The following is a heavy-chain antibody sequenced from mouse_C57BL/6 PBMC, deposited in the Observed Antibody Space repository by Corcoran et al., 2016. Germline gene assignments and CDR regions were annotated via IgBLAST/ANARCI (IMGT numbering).Heavy chain of an antibody. CDR3: ARSFYYGSPSWFAY. V-gene: IGHV8-12*01. CDR1: GFSLSTSGMG. J-gene: IGHJ3*01. CDR2: SYWDDDK. Sequence: QVTLKESGPGLLQSSQTLSLTCSFSGFSLSTSGMGVRWIRQPSGKGLEWLAHSYWDDDKRYNPSLKSRLTISKDTSRNQVFLKITSVDTADTATYYCARSFYYGSPSWFAYWGQGTLVTVSA. D-gene: IGHD1-1*01.